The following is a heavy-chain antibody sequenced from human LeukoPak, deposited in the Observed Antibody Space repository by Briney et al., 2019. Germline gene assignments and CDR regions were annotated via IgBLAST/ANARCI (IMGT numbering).Heavy chain of an antibody. D-gene: IGHD2-15*01. CDR1: GFTFSSFA. J-gene: IGHJ4*02. CDR2: ISYDGSNK. CDR3: AKGGWATQQHLDY. V-gene: IGHV3-30*18. Sequence: GRSLRLSCAASGFTFSSFAMHWVRQAPGKGLEWVAVISYDGSNKYYADSVKGRFTISRDNSKNTLYVQMNSLRAEDTAVYYCAKGGWATQQHLDYWGQGTLVTVSS.